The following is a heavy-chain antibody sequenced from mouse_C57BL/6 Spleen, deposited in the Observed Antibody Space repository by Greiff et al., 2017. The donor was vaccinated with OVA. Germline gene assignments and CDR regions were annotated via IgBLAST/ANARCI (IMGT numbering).Heavy chain of an antibody. V-gene: IGHV1-15*01. Sequence: VQLVESGAELVRPGASVTLSCKASGYTFTDYEMHWVKQTPVHGLEWIGAIDPETGGTAYNQKFKGKAILTADKSSSTAYMELRSLTSEDSAVYYCTRFRGWGQGTTLTVSS. CDR3: TRFRG. J-gene: IGHJ2*01. CDR2: IDPETGGT. CDR1: GYTFTDYE.